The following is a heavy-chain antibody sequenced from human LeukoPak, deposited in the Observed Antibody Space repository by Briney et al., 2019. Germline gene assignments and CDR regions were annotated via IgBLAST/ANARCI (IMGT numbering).Heavy chain of an antibody. CDR1: GFTFSNYW. CDR2: IKQDGSEK. Sequence: GGSLRLSCVASGFTFSNYWMSWVRQSPGKGLEWVANIKQDGSEKYYVDSVKGRFTISRDNAGNSLYLQMSSLRAEDTAVYYCAKDQAGWRFDYWGQGTLVTVSS. CDR3: AKDQAGWRFDY. D-gene: IGHD6-19*01. J-gene: IGHJ4*02. V-gene: IGHV3-7*05.